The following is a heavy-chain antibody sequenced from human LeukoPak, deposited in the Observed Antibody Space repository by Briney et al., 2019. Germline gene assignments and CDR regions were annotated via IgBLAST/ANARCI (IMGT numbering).Heavy chain of an antibody. CDR1: GYTFTSYG. CDR3: ARDLVWGNYYDSTFFDY. CDR2: ISAYNGNT. Sequence: ASVKVSCKASGYTFTSYGISWVRQAPGQGLEWMGWISAYNGNTNYAQKLQGRVTMTTDTSTSTAYMELSRLRSDDTAVYYCARDLVWGNYYDSTFFDYWGQGTLVTVSS. J-gene: IGHJ4*02. V-gene: IGHV1-18*01. D-gene: IGHD3-22*01.